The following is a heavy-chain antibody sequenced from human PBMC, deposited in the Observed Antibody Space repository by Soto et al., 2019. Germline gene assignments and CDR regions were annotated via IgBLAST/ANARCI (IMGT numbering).Heavy chain of an antibody. CDR2: ISGSAGTT. CDR3: AKNGPAYADAFDS. D-gene: IGHD2-8*01. Sequence: EVQLSQSGGGWVQPGGSLRLSCSASGFIFASYAMSWVRQAPGKGLEWVSVISGSAGTTDYAGSVTGRFTISRDNSKNTLYLHMNSVKGEDTAVYYCAKNGPAYADAFDSWGQGTMVTVSS. CDR1: GFIFASYA. J-gene: IGHJ3*01. V-gene: IGHV3-23*01.